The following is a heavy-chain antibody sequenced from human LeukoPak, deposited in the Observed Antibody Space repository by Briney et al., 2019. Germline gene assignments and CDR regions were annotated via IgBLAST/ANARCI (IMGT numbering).Heavy chain of an antibody. J-gene: IGHJ5*02. V-gene: IGHV4-39*07. Sequence: SETLSLTCTVSGGSISSSSYYWGWIRQPPGKGLEWIGSIYYSGSTYYNPSLKSRVTISVDTSKNQFSLKLSSVTAADTAVYYCAKGVFVLWFGELLPPHNWFDPWGQGTLVTVSS. D-gene: IGHD3-10*01. CDR2: IYYSGST. CDR1: GGSISSSSYY. CDR3: AKGVFVLWFGELLPPHNWFDP.